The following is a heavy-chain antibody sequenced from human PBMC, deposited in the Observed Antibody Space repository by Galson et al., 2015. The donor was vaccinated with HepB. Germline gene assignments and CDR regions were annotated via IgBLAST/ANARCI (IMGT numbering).Heavy chain of an antibody. CDR3: AKNSVGWYFDY. CDR2: IIPMFGTT. V-gene: IGHV1-69*13. Sequence: SVKVSCKASGGTFSSYAISWVRQAPGQGLEWMGGIIPMFGTTNYAQKFQGRVTITADESTSTAYMELSSLRSEDTAVYYCAKNSVGWYFDYWGQGTLVTVSS. J-gene: IGHJ4*02. CDR1: GGTFSSYA. D-gene: IGHD6-19*01.